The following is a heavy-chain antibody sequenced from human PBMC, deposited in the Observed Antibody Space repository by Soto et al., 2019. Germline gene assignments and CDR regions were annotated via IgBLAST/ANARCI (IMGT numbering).Heavy chain of an antibody. J-gene: IGHJ4*02. CDR2: IYYSVST. D-gene: IGHD5-18*01. CDR1: GGSISNYY. V-gene: IGHV4-59*08. Sequence: ASETLSLTCIVSGGSISNYYWSWIRQPPGKGLEWIGYIYYSVSTNYNPSLTSRVTLSVDTSKNQFSLKLSSVTAADTAVYYCARHRYSYGVYYFDYWGQGTLVTVSS. CDR3: ARHRYSYGVYYFDY.